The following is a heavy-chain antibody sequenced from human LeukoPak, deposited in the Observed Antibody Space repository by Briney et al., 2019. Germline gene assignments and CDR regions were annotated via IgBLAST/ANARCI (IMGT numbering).Heavy chain of an antibody. J-gene: IGHJ4*02. Sequence: GGFLRLSCAASGFTFGSYGLHWVRQAPGKGLEWVAVISDDGSHIYYSDSVKGRFTVSRDNSKNSLYLQMNSLRAEDTALYYCARDPSNSGSYYVLDYWGQGTLVTVSS. CDR3: ARDPSNSGSYYVLDY. CDR2: ISDDGSHI. V-gene: IGHV3-30*04. CDR1: GFTFGSYG. D-gene: IGHD3-10*01.